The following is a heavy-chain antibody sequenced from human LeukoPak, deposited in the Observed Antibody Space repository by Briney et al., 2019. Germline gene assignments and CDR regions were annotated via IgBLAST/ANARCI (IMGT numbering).Heavy chain of an antibody. D-gene: IGHD4-17*01. J-gene: IGHJ6*03. CDR3: ARESLGSVDPRGYSTTVSQDV. Sequence: GGSLRLSCAASGFTFSSYWMHWVRQAPGKGLVWVSRINSDGSSTSYADSVKGRFTISRDNSKNTLYLQMHSLRAEDTAVYYCARESLGSVDPRGYSTTVSQDVWGKGTTVTISS. V-gene: IGHV3-74*01. CDR2: INSDGSST. CDR1: GFTFSSYW.